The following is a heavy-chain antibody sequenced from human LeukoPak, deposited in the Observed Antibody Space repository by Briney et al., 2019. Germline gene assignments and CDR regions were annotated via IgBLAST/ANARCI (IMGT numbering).Heavy chain of an antibody. CDR1: GFTFSSYA. CDR2: ISGSGGST. J-gene: IGHJ4*02. Sequence: PGGSLRLSCAASGFTFSSYAMSWVRQAPGKGLEWVSAISGSGGSTYYADSVKGRFTISRDNSKNTLYLQMNSLRAEDTAVYYCAKDLGVVPAAIEGAMVDYWGQGTLVTVSS. D-gene: IGHD2-2*02. CDR3: AKDLGVVPAAIEGAMVDY. V-gene: IGHV3-23*01.